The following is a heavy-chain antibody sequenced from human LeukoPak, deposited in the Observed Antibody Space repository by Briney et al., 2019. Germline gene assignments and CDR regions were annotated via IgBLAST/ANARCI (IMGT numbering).Heavy chain of an antibody. Sequence: SETQSLTCTVSGGSISSSSYYWGWIRQPPGKGLEWIGSIYYSGSTYYNPSLKSRVTISVDTSKNQSSLKLSSVTAADTAVYYCARARYIVVVVAATNWFDPWGQGTLVTVSS. CDR1: GGSISSSSYY. CDR3: ARARYIVVVVAATNWFDP. D-gene: IGHD2-15*01. J-gene: IGHJ5*02. V-gene: IGHV4-39*01. CDR2: IYYSGST.